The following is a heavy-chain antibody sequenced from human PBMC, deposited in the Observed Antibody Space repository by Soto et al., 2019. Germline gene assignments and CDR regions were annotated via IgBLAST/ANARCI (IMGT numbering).Heavy chain of an antibody. CDR3: ARGTSGRYRGMDV. D-gene: IGHD1-26*01. CDR1: GGSISSGGYY. V-gene: IGHV4-31*03. J-gene: IGHJ6*04. Sequence: SETLSLTCTVPGGSISSGGYYWNWIRQHPGKGLEWIGYIYYSGSTYYNPSLKSRVTMSVDTSKNQFSLKLSSVTAADTAVYYCARGTSGRYRGMDVWGKGTTVTVSS. CDR2: IYYSGST.